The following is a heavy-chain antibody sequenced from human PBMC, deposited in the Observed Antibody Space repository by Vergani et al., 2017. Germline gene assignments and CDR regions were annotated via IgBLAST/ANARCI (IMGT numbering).Heavy chain of an antibody. D-gene: IGHD6-13*01. V-gene: IGHV3-23*01. J-gene: IGHJ5*02. CDR2: ISGSGGRT. CDR1: GFTFSSYA. CDR3: TRSKRGWFDP. Sequence: EVQLLESGGGLVQPGGSLRLSCAASGFTFSSYALCWVRQAPGKGLEWVSAISGSGGRTYYADSVKGRFTISSDNSKNTLYLQMNSMRAADTAVYYCTRSKRGWFDPWGQGTLVTVSS.